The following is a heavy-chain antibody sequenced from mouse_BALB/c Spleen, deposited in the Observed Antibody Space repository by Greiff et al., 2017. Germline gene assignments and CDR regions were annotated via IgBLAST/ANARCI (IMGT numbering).Heavy chain of an antibody. CDR1: GYTFTSYW. J-gene: IGHJ4*01. Sequence: QVQLKESGAELAKPGASVKMSCKASGYTFTSYWMHWVKQRPGQGLEWIGYINPSTGYTEYNQKFKDKATLTADKSSSTAYMQLSSLTSEDSAVYYCARRIYYDYDGAMDYWGQGTSVTVSS. CDR3: ARRIYYDYDGAMDY. V-gene: IGHV1-7*01. CDR2: INPSTGYT. D-gene: IGHD2-4*01.